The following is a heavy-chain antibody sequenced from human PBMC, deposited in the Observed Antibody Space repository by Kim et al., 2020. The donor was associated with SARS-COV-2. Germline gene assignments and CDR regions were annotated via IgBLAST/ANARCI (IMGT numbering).Heavy chain of an antibody. V-gene: IGHV3-30*03. CDR1: GIPFSEYD. D-gene: IGHD2-15*01. Sequence: GGSLRLSCTTSGIPFSEYDMHWVRQPPGKGLEWVAFISVGGRQNHIRDSVKGRFTISRDDPGNTMFLDTNNLRVDDTAVYYCATGGGGKPYYWGQGTLVTVSS. J-gene: IGHJ4*02. CDR3: ATGGGGKPYY. CDR2: ISVGGRQN.